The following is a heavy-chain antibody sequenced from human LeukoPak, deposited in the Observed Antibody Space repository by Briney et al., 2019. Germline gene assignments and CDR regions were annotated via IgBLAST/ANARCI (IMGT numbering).Heavy chain of an antibody. D-gene: IGHD2-8*02. CDR1: GFSLSSYW. J-gene: IGHJ3*02. CDR3: ARDRPTCTGNICYEAFDI. Sequence: GGSLRLSCAASGFSLSSYWMTWVRQAPGKGLEWVANIDRDGNKKNHVDSVEGRFTISRDNGKNLLHLQMNSLRAEDTALYYCARDRPTCTGNICYEAFDIWGKGTMVMVSS. V-gene: IGHV3-7*01. CDR2: IDRDGNKK.